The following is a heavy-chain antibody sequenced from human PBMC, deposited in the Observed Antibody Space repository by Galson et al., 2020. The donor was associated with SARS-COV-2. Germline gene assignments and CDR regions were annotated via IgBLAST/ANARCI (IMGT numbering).Heavy chain of an antibody. CDR1: GFTFSSYA. Sequence: GESLKISCAASGFTFSSYAMHWVRQAPGKGLEWVAVISFDGTNKYHAESVKGRFTISRDNSENTLFLQMNSLLPDDTAVYYCARAYREKAAAGTGAAFNIWGQGTMVTVSS. J-gene: IGHJ3*02. D-gene: IGHD6-13*01. CDR2: ISFDGTNK. V-gene: IGHV3-30*01. CDR3: ARAYREKAAAGTGAAFNI.